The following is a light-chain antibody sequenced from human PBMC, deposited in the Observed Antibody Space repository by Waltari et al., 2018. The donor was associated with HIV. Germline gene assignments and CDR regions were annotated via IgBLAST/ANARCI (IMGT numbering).Light chain of an antibody. CDR2: DAS. CDR1: QSVSSSY. J-gene: IGKJ1*01. CDR3: QQYASSRT. V-gene: IGKV3-20*01. Sequence: EIVLTQSPGTLSLSPGERATLSCRASQSVSSSYLAWYQQKPGQAPRLLIYDASSRATGIPDRFSGSGSGTDFTLTISRLEPEDFAVYYCQQYASSRTFGQWTKVEI.